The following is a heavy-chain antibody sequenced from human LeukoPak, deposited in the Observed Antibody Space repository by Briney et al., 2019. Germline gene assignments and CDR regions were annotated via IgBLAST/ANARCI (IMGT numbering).Heavy chain of an antibody. V-gene: IGHV4-34*01. CDR1: GGSFSGYY. Sequence: PSETLSLTCAVYGGSFSGYYWSWIRQPPGKGLEWIGEINHSGSTNYNPSLKSRATISVDTSKNQFSLKLSSVTAADTAVYYCARYSRIAAAGNYRYFQHWGQDTLVTVSS. CDR3: ARYSRIAAAGNYRYFQH. CDR2: INHSGST. J-gene: IGHJ1*01. D-gene: IGHD6-13*01.